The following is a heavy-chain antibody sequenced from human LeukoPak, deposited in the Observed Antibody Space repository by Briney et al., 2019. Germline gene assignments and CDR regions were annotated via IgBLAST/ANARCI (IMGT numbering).Heavy chain of an antibody. CDR1: GGTFSSYA. Sequence: SVKVSCKASGGTFSSYAISWVRQAPGQGLEWMGGIIPIFGTANYAQKFQGRVTITADESTSTAYMELSSLRSEDTAVYYCARSNIAARLLYYYSDYWGQGTLVTVSS. CDR3: ARSNIAARLLYYYSDY. J-gene: IGHJ4*02. CDR2: IIPIFGTA. V-gene: IGHV1-69*13. D-gene: IGHD6-6*01.